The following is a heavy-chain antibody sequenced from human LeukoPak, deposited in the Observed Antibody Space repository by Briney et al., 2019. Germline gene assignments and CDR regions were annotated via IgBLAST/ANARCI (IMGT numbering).Heavy chain of an antibody. CDR2: ISYDGRNK. D-gene: IGHD3-10*01. Sequence: GGSLRLSCAASGFTFSSYAMHWVRQAPGKGLEWVAVISYDGRNKYYAASVKGRFTISRDNSKNTLYLQMNSLRAEDTAVYYCARGALWFGELLLPQFDYWGQGTLVTVSS. CDR3: ARGALWFGELLLPQFDY. J-gene: IGHJ4*02. V-gene: IGHV3-30*04. CDR1: GFTFSSYA.